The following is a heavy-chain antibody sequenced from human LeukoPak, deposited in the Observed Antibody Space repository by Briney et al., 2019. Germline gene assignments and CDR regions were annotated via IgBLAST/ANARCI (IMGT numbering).Heavy chain of an antibody. CDR3: ARIVVGYCSSTSCYSFDY. Sequence: ASVKVSCKASGYTFTSYGISWVRQAPGQGLEWMGWISAYNGNTNYAQKLQGRVTMTTDTSTSTAYMELRSLRSDDTAVYYCARIVVGYCSSTSCYSFDYWGQGTLVTVSS. CDR2: ISAYNGNT. CDR1: GYTFTSYG. J-gene: IGHJ4*02. D-gene: IGHD2-2*01. V-gene: IGHV1-18*01.